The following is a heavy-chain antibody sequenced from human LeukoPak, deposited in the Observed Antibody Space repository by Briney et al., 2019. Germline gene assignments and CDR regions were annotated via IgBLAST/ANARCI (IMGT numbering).Heavy chain of an antibody. Sequence: ASVKVSCKASGYTFTSYGISWVRQAPGQGLEWMGWISAYNGNTNYAQKLQGRVTMTTDTSTSTAYMELRSLRSDDTAVYYCARDRVGIAAAGSFDYWGQGTLVTVSS. J-gene: IGHJ4*02. D-gene: IGHD6-13*01. CDR3: ARDRVGIAAAGSFDY. V-gene: IGHV1-18*01. CDR2: ISAYNGNT. CDR1: GYTFTSYG.